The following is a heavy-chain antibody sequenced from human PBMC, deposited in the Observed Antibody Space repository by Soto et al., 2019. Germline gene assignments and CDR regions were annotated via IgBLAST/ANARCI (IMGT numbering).Heavy chain of an antibody. D-gene: IGHD3-10*01. CDR1: GGVISGCD. Sequence: PSESLSLTGALGGGVISGCDGSWIQQPPGKGLEWIGYIYYSGTTSYNPSLNSRVTMSVDTSKNQFSLKVNSVTAADTAVYYCARESYYGSGATVVAYWGQGTLVTVSS. CDR2: IYYSGTT. V-gene: IGHV4-59*01. CDR3: ARESYYGSGATVVAY. J-gene: IGHJ4*02.